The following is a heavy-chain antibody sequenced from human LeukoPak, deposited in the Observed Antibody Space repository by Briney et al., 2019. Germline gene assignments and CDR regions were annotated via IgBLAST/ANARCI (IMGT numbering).Heavy chain of an antibody. D-gene: IGHD4-23*01. J-gene: IGHJ4*02. V-gene: IGHV1-69*04. Sequence: EASVKVSCKASGGTFSSYAIRWVRPAPGQGLAWMGRIIPILGIANYAQKFQGRVTITADKSTSTAYMELSSLRSEDTAVYYCARDRDLKLRGYFDYWGQGTLVTVSS. CDR3: ARDRDLKLRGYFDY. CDR2: IIPILGIA. CDR1: GGTFSSYA.